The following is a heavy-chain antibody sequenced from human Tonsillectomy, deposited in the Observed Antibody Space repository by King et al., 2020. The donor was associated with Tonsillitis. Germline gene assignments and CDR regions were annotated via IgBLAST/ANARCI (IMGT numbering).Heavy chain of an antibody. CDR3: ARDQWLQSRSAFHI. Sequence: VQLVESGGGLVQPGGSLRLSCAASGFTFSSYWMIWVRQAPGKGLEWVANIKQDGSEKYYVDSVKGRFTISRENAKSSLYLQMNSLRAEDTAVYYCARDQWLQSRSAFHIWGQGTMVTVSS. CDR1: GFTFSSYW. CDR2: IKQDGSEK. D-gene: IGHD5-24*01. V-gene: IGHV3-7*01. J-gene: IGHJ3*02.